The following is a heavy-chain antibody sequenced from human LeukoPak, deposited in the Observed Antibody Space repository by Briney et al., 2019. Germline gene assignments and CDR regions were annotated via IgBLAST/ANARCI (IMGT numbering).Heavy chain of an antibody. Sequence: SETLSLTCTVSGGSISSYHWNWIRQPPGKGLEWIGYVYYSGSTNYNPSLKSRVTISVDTSKNQFSLKLSSVTAADTAVYYCARHPAYCSSTSCYENFDYWGQGTLVTVSS. CDR3: ARHPAYCSSTSCYENFDY. CDR1: GGSISSYH. CDR2: VYYSGST. D-gene: IGHD2-2*01. V-gene: IGHV4-59*01. J-gene: IGHJ4*02.